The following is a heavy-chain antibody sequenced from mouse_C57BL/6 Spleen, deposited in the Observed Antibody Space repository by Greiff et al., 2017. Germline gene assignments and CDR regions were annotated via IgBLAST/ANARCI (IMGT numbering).Heavy chain of an antibody. Sequence: VQLQQSGAELVKPGASVKISCKASGYAFSSYWMNWVKQRPGKGLEWIGQIYPGDGGTNYNGKFKGKATLTADKSSSTAYMQLSSLTSEDSAVYFCARKFITPVVAPFDYWGQGTTLTVSS. D-gene: IGHD1-1*01. V-gene: IGHV1-80*01. CDR3: ARKFITPVVAPFDY. J-gene: IGHJ2*01. CDR2: IYPGDGGT. CDR1: GYAFSSYW.